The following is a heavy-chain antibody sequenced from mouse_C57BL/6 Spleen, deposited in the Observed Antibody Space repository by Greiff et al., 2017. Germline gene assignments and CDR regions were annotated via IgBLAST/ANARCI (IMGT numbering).Heavy chain of an antibody. V-gene: IGHV5-9-1*02. J-gene: IGHJ4*01. CDR3: TRVRYGGMDC. CDR1: GFTFSSYA. Sequence: DVQLVESGEGLVKPGGSLKLSCAASGFTFSSYAMSWVRQTPEKRLEWVAYISSGGDYTYYADTVKGRFTISRDNAKNTLYLQMSSLKSEDTAMYYCTRVRYGGMDCWGQGTSVTVSS. CDR2: ISSGGDYT. D-gene: IGHD1-1*01.